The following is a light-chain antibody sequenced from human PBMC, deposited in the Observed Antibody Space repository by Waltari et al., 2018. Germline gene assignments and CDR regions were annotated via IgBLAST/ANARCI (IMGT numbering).Light chain of an antibody. V-gene: IGLV2-11*02. Sequence: QSALTQPRPVSWSPGQSVTIPCAVPSGDVGANTLFSWYHNHPGNAPKVVIYDVARRPSGVPDRFTGSRSGNTASLTISGLQADDEADYYCCSYAGSYTWVFGGGTRLTVL. CDR2: DVA. J-gene: IGLJ3*02. CDR1: SGDVGANTL. CDR3: CSYAGSYTWV.